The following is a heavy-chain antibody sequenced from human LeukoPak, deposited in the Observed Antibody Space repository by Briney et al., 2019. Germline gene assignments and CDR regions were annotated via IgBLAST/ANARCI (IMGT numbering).Heavy chain of an antibody. J-gene: IGHJ6*03. CDR2: IYHSGST. CDR1: GGSISSGGYY. V-gene: IGHV4-30-2*01. CDR3: AREARPYYYYMGV. D-gene: IGHD6-6*01. Sequence: SETLSLTCTVSGGSISSGGYYWSWIRQPPGKGLEWIGYIYHSGSTYYNPSLKSRVTISVDRSKNQFSLKLSSVTAADTAVYYCAREARPYYYYMGVWGKGTTVTVSS.